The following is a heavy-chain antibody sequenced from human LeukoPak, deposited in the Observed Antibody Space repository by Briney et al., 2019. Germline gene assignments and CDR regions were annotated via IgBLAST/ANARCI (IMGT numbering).Heavy chain of an antibody. D-gene: IGHD3-22*01. CDR1: GGSFSGYY. J-gene: IGHJ4*02. CDR2: INHSGST. V-gene: IGHV4-34*01. Sequence: PSETLSLICAVYGGSFSGYYWSWIRQPPGKGLEWIGEINHSGSTNYNPSLKSRVTISVDTSKNQFSLKLSSVTAADTAVYYCASSNYYDSRHYWGQGTLVTVSS. CDR3: ASSNYYDSRHY.